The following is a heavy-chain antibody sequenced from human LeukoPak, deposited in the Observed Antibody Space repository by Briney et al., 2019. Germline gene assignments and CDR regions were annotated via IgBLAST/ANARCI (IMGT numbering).Heavy chain of an antibody. CDR3: AKAPSGPPPWNWFDP. CDR1: GFTFSSYT. Sequence: PGRSLRLSCAASGFTFSSYTINWVRQAPGKGLEWVSSIYSSSTYIYYTNSVKGRFTISRDNAKNSLYLQMNSLRVEDTAVYYCAKAPSGPPPWNWFDPWGQGTLVTVSS. D-gene: IGHD5-12*01. J-gene: IGHJ5*02. V-gene: IGHV3-21*01. CDR2: IYSSSTYI.